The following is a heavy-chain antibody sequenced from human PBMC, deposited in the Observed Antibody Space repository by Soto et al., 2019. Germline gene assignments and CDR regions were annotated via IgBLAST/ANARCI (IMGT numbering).Heavy chain of an antibody. J-gene: IGHJ6*02. D-gene: IGHD2-15*01. CDR1: GFTFSSYG. CDR2: IWYDGSNK. CDR3: ARERTRGYYYYYGMDV. Sequence: GGSLRLSCAASGFTFSSYGMHWVRQAPGKGLEWVAVIWYDGSNKYYADSVKGRFTISRDNSKNTLYLQMNSLRAEDTAVYYCARERTRGYYYYYGMDVWGQGTTVTVSS. V-gene: IGHV3-33*01.